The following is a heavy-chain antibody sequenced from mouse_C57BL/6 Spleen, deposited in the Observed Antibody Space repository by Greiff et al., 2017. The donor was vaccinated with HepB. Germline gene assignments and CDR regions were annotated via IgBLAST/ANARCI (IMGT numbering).Heavy chain of an antibody. J-gene: IGHJ4*01. V-gene: IGHV3-6*01. Sequence: EVHLVESGPGLVKPSQSLSLTCSVPGYSITSGYYWNWIRQFPGNKLEWMGYISYDGSNNYNPSLKNRISITRDTSKNQFFLKLNSVTTEDTATYYCARGPIYYDYEGAMDYWGQGTSVTVSS. CDR1: GYSITSGYY. D-gene: IGHD2-4*01. CDR2: ISYDGSN. CDR3: ARGPIYYDYEGAMDY.